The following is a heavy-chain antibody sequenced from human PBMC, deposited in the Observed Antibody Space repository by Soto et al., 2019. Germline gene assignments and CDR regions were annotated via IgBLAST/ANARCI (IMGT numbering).Heavy chain of an antibody. CDR2: IFHSGDT. J-gene: IGHJ3*01. D-gene: IGHD6-19*01. CDR1: GDSISNSRC. Sequence: SETLSLTCAVSGDSISNSRCWTWVRQPPGKGLEWIGDIFHSGDTNYNPSLKSRVFISVDKSQNQFSLKVSSVTAADTAVYYCAYSTGWYRHDAWGQGTLVT. CDR3: AYSTGWYRHDA. V-gene: IGHV4-4*02.